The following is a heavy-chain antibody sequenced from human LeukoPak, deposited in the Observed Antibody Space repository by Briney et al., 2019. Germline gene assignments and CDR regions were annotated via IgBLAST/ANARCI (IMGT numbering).Heavy chain of an antibody. Sequence: GGSLRLSCAASGFTFSSYAMHWVRQAPGKGLEYVSAISSNGGSTYYANSVKGRFTISRDNSKNTLYLQMGSLRAEDMAVYYCAREMTRSFDYGGQGTLVTVSS. V-gene: IGHV3-64*01. CDR3: AREMTRSFDY. J-gene: IGHJ4*02. CDR1: GFTFSSYA. CDR2: ISSNGGST.